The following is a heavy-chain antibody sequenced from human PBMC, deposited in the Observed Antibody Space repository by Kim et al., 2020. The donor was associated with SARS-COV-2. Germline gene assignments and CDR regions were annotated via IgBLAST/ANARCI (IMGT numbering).Heavy chain of an antibody. CDR3: ARGGATVSPFDY. V-gene: IGHV4-31*02. D-gene: IGHD4-17*01. J-gene: IGHJ4*02. Sequence: SYPPSPKSRVTISGDPSTNQCSLKLSSVTAADTAVYYCARGGATVSPFDYWGQGTLVTVSS.